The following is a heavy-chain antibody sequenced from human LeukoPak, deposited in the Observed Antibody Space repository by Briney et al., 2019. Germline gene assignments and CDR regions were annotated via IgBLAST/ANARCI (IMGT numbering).Heavy chain of an antibody. CDR1: GGTFSSYA. CDR2: IIPILGIA. CDR3: ARERRDPNYFDY. Sequence: SVKVSCKASGGTFSSYAISWVRQAPGQGLEWMGRIIPILGIANYAQKFQGRVTITADKSTSTAYMELSSLRSEDTAVYYCARERRDPNYFDYWGQGTLVTVSS. J-gene: IGHJ4*02. V-gene: IGHV1-69*04.